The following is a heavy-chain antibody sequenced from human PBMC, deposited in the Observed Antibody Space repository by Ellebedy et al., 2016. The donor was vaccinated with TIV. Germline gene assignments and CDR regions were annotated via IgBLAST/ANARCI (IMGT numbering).Heavy chain of an antibody. CDR1: GFTFSNYW. CDR3: ARSSDGVKGGFDY. D-gene: IGHD4-17*01. Sequence: HTGGSLRLSCAASGFTFSNYWMHWVRQVPGKGLVWILRINTDGSTTTYADSVEGRFTVSRDTAKNTLYLQMNSLRVEDTAVYYWARSSDGVKGGFDYWGQGTLVTVSS. CDR2: INTDGSTT. V-gene: IGHV3-74*03. J-gene: IGHJ4*02.